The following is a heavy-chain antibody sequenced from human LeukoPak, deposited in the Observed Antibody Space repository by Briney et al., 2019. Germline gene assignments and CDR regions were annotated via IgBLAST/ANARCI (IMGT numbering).Heavy chain of an antibody. CDR2: IYGGGNT. D-gene: IGHD2-2*01. CDR3: AKDQALSLSSSRALDY. J-gene: IGHJ4*02. CDR1: GFIVSSNY. V-gene: IGHV3-53*01. Sequence: PGGSLRLSCAASGFIVSSNYMSWVRQAPGKGLEWVSIIYGGGNTYYADSVNGRFTISRGNSKNTLYLQMNSLRAEDTALYYCAKDQALSLSSSRALDYWGQGTLVTVSS.